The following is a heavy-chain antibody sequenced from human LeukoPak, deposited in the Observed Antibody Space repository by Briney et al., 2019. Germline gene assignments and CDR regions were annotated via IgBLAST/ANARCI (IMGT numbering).Heavy chain of an antibody. J-gene: IGHJ4*02. CDR3: AIDSSGYYRN. CDR1: GFTFGSYS. V-gene: IGHV3-21*01. CDR2: ISSSSSYI. D-gene: IGHD3-22*01. Sequence: GGSLRLSCAASGFTFGSYSMNWVRQAPGKGLEWVSSISSSSSYIYYADSVKGRFTISRDDAKNSLYLQMNSLRAEDTAVYYCAIDSSGYYRNWGQGTLVTVSS.